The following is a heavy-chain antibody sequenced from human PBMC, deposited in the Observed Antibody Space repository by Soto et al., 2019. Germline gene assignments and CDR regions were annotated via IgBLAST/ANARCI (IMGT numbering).Heavy chain of an antibody. V-gene: IGHV1-46*01. D-gene: IGHD3-10*01. CDR2: INLSGGST. J-gene: IGHJ6*02. CDR1: GYTFTSYY. Sequence: GASVKVCCKASGYTFTSYYMHWVRQAPGQGLEWMGIINLSGGSTSYAQKFQGRVTMTRDTSTSTVYMELSSLRSEDTAVYYCARVSGGFTMARGVIIQREVYYYGMDVWGQGTTVTVSS. CDR3: ARVSGGFTMARGVIIQREVYYYGMDV.